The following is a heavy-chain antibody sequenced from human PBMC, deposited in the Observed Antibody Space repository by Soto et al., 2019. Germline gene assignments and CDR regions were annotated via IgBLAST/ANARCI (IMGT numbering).Heavy chain of an antibody. J-gene: IGHJ4*02. D-gene: IGHD3-3*01. Sequence: SETLSLTCTVSGGSISSGDYYWSWIRQPPGKGLEWIGYIYYSGSTYYNPSLKSRVTISVDTSKNQFSLKLSSVTAADTAVYYCARGLRITIFGVVIKYYFDYWGQGTLVTVSS. V-gene: IGHV4-30-4*01. CDR1: GGSISSGDYY. CDR2: IYYSGST. CDR3: ARGLRITIFGVVIKYYFDY.